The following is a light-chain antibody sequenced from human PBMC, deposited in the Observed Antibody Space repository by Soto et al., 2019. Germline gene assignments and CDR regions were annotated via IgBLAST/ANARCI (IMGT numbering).Light chain of an antibody. Sequence: EIVLAQSPGTLSLSPGERATLSCRASQSVSSTYLAWYQQNPGQAPRLLIYGASSRATGIPDRFSGSGSGTYFTLTISSLEPEDFAVYFCQQYGSSSYTFGQGTKLEIK. V-gene: IGKV3-20*01. J-gene: IGKJ2*01. CDR2: GAS. CDR1: QSVSSTY. CDR3: QQYGSSSYT.